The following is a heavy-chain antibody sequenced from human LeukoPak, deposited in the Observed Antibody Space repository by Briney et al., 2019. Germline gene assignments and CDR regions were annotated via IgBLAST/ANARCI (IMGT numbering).Heavy chain of an antibody. J-gene: IGHJ5*02. CDR1: VASLSSYY. CDR2: ISDTGKT. V-gene: IGHV4-59*01. Sequence: PSETLSLTCSVSVASLSSYYWDWLRQPPGKGLEWIGYISDTGKTDSTPSLKSRATISLGTSKNPFSLRLTSVTAADSAIYYCATGYYEPFATWGPGILVTVSS. D-gene: IGHD2/OR15-2a*01. CDR3: ATGYYEPFAT.